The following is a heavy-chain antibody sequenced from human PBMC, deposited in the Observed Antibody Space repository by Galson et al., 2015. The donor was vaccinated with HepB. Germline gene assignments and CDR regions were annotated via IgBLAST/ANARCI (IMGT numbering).Heavy chain of an antibody. D-gene: IGHD2-15*01. J-gene: IGHJ6*02. CDR1: GFTFSSYS. CDR2: ISSSSSYI. CDR3: AREHCSGGSCQDNQVYYYYGMDV. V-gene: IGHV3-21*01. Sequence: SLRLSCAASGFTFSSYSMNWVRQAPGKGLEWVSSISSSSSYIYYADSVKGRFTISRDNAKNTLYLQMNSLRAEDTAVYYCAREHCSGGSCQDNQVYYYYGMDVWGQGTTVTVSS.